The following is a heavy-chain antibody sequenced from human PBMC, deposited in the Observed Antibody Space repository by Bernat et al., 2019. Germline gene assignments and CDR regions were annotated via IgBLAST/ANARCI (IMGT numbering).Heavy chain of an antibody. J-gene: IGHJ4*02. D-gene: IGHD5-18*01. CDR1: GFTFSNAW. V-gene: IGHV3-15*01. CDR2: IKSKSAGGTT. CDR3: AREPNIAVVTHFDC. Sequence: EVQLVESGGDLVEPGGSLRLSCAASGFTFSNAWMSWVRQAPGKGLEWVGRIKSKSAGGTTDYAALVKGRFTISRDNAKNSLYLQMNSLRAEDRAVYYCAREPNIAVVTHFDCWGQGTLVTVSS.